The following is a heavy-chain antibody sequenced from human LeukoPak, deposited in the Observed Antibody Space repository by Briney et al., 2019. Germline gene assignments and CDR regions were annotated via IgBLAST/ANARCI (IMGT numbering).Heavy chain of an antibody. CDR1: GFTFDDYA. V-gene: IGHV3-9*01. CDR3: ARGYDSSGYYCDY. Sequence: PGRSLRLSCAASGFTFDDYAMHWVRQAPGKGLEWVSGISWNSGSIGYADSVKGRFTISRDNAKNSLYLQMNSLRAEDTAVYYCARGYDSSGYYCDYWGQGTLVTVSS. J-gene: IGHJ4*02. D-gene: IGHD3-22*01. CDR2: ISWNSGSI.